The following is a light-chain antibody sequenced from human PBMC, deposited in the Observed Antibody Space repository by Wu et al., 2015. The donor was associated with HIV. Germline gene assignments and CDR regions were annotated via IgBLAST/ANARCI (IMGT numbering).Light chain of an antibody. V-gene: IGKV3-20*01. Sequence: EIVLTQSPGTLSLSPGERATLSCRASQSVSSSYLAWYQQKPGQAPRLLIYGASSRATGIPDRFSGSGSGTDFTLTISRLEPEDFAVYYCQQYGTSRIMFGQGTKVE. CDR1: QSVSSSY. J-gene: IGKJ1*01. CDR3: QQYGTSRIM. CDR2: GAS.